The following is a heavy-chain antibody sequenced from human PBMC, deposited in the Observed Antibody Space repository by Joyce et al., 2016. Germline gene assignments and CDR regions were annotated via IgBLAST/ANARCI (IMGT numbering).Heavy chain of an antibody. CDR1: GYTFTYYS. CDR2: ISAYNDNT. V-gene: IGHV1-18*01. J-gene: IGHJ4*02. CDR3: ARVVTTGVYFDY. D-gene: IGHD4-23*01. Sequence: QVQLVQSGAEVKKPGASVKVSCKASGYTFTYYSISWVRQAPGQGLEGMGWISAYNDNTDSAQKFQGRVTMTTDTSTSTVYMELRSLRSDDTAVYYCARVVTTGVYFDYWGQGSLVTVSS.